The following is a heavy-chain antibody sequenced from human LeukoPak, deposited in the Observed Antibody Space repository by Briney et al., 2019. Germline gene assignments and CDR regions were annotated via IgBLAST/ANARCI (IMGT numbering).Heavy chain of an antibody. CDR3: ARHAGIRYFDWLTGRNQYNWFDP. D-gene: IGHD3-9*01. Sequence: PSETLSLTCAVYGGSFSGYYWSWIRQPPGKGLEWIGEINHSGSTNYNPSLKSRVTISVDTSKNQFSLKLSSVTAADTAVYYCARHAGIRYFDWLTGRNQYNWFDPWGQGTLVTVSS. CDR1: GGSFSGYY. V-gene: IGHV4-34*01. J-gene: IGHJ5*02. CDR2: INHSGST.